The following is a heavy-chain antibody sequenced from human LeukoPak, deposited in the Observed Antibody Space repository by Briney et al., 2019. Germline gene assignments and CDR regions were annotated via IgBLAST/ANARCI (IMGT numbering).Heavy chain of an antibody. J-gene: IGHJ6*02. D-gene: IGHD3-10*01. CDR2: INPNSGGT. V-gene: IGHV1-2*02. CDR3: ARDRYTMVQGGHYYGMDV. CDR1: GYTFTGYY. Sequence: ASVKVSCKASGYTFTGYYMHWVRQGPGQGLEWMGWINPNSGGTNYARKFQGRVTMTRDTSISTAYMELSRLRSDDTAVYYCARDRYTMVQGGHYYGMDVWGQGTTVTVSS.